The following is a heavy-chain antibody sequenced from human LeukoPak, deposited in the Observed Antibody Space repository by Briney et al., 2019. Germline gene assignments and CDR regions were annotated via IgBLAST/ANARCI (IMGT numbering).Heavy chain of an antibody. CDR3: ARDPGYYFDY. CDR2: INHSGST. CDR1: GGSFSGYY. Sequence: SETLSLTCAVYGGSFSGYYWSWIRQPPGKGLEWIREINHSGSTNYNPSLKSRVTISVDTSKNQFSLKLSSVTAADTAVYYCARDPGYYFDYWGQGTLVTVSS. V-gene: IGHV4-34*01. J-gene: IGHJ4*02. D-gene: IGHD3-10*01.